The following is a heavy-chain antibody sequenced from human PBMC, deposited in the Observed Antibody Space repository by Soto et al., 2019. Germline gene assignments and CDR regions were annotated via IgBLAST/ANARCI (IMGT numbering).Heavy chain of an antibody. CDR2: INHSGST. V-gene: IGHV4-34*01. Sequence: SETLSLTCAVYGGSFSGYYWSWIRQPPGKGLEWIGEINHSGSTNYNPSLKSRVTISVDTSKNQFSLKLSSVTAADTAVYYCARRRGPVPFDYWGQGTLVTVSS. CDR3: ARRRGPVPFDY. CDR1: GGSFSGYY. D-gene: IGHD3-10*01. J-gene: IGHJ4*02.